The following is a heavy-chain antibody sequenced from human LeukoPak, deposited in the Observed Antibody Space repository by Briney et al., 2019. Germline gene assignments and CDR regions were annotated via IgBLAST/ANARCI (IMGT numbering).Heavy chain of an antibody. CDR3: AKEGYSYSFDY. J-gene: IGHJ4*02. Sequence: GGSLRLSCTASGFTFSSYGMHWVRQAPGKGLEWVAVISYDGSNKYYADSVKGRFTISRDNSKNTLYLQMNSLRAEDTAFYYCAKEGYSYSFDYWGQGTLVTVSS. D-gene: IGHD5-18*01. CDR1: GFTFSSYG. V-gene: IGHV3-30*18. CDR2: ISYDGSNK.